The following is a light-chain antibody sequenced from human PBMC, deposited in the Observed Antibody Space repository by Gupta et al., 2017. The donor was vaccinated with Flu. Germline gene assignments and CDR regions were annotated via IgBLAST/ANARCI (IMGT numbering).Light chain of an antibody. J-gene: IGKJ2*01. V-gene: IGKV1-39*01. CDR3: QQSYIPPGT. CDR1: QSISSY. Sequence: DIQMTQSPSSLSASVGDRVTITFRASQSISSYLNWYQQKPGKAPKLLIYAASSLQSGVPARLSGSGLGKDFTLTTNTRHHEDFAISHGQQSYIPPGTFAKGTTLQLK. CDR2: AAS.